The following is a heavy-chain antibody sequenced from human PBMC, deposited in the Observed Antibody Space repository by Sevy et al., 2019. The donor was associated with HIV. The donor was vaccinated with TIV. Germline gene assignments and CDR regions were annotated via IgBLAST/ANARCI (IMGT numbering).Heavy chain of an antibody. CDR3: AREGDNVLVPTAVDAFDF. CDR2: IKTDGSNR. Sequence: GGSLRLSCAASGFTFSNYWMHWVRQAPGKGLVWVSRIKTDGSNRDSADSVKGRFFISRDNAKNRLYLQMNSLRVEDKAMYYCAREGDNVLVPTAVDAFDFWGQGTMVTVSS. CDR1: GFTFSNYW. J-gene: IGHJ3*01. D-gene: IGHD2-2*01. V-gene: IGHV3-74*01.